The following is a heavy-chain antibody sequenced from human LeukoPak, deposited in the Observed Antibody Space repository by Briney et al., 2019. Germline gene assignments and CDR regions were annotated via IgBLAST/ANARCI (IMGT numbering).Heavy chain of an antibody. D-gene: IGHD6-13*01. CDR2: ISGNGGRT. Sequence: GGSLRLSCAASGFTFSAYAMSWVRQAPGKGLEWVSTISGNGGRTYSADSVQGRFTISRDNSKNTVYLQMDNLRAEDSAMYYCAKAHSISWPYAFDSWGQGTLVTVSS. J-gene: IGHJ4*02. CDR3: AKAHSISWPYAFDS. V-gene: IGHV3-23*01. CDR1: GFTFSAYA.